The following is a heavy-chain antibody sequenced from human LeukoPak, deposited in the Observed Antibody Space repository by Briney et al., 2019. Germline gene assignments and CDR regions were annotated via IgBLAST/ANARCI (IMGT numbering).Heavy chain of an antibody. CDR3: ATVGHIEAGAFDI. D-gene: IGHD5-12*01. Sequence: ASVKVSCKVSGYTLTDLSMHWVRQAPGKGLEWMGGLDPEDGETIYAQKFQGRVTMTEDTSTDTAYMEVSSLRSEETAVYYCATVGHIEAGAFDIWGQGTMVTVSS. V-gene: IGHV1-24*01. CDR1: GYTLTDLS. CDR2: LDPEDGET. J-gene: IGHJ3*02.